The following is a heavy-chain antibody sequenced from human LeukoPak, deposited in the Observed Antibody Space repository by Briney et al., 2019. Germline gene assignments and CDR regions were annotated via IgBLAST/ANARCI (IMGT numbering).Heavy chain of an antibody. D-gene: IGHD6-19*01. CDR1: GLTFSSYW. V-gene: IGHV3-74*01. CDR2: INSDGSST. Sequence: GGSLRLSCAASGLTFSSYWMHWVRQAPGKGLVWVSRINSDGSSTSYADSVKGRFTISRDNAKNTLYLQMNSLRAEDTAVYYCARKELQWNSSGWYPHNDYWGQGTLVTVSS. J-gene: IGHJ4*02. CDR3: ARKELQWNSSGWYPHNDY.